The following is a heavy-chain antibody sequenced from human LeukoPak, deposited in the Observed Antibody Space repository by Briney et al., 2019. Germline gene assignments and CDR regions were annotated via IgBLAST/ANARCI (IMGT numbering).Heavy chain of an antibody. D-gene: IGHD2-2*01. Sequence: ASVKVSCKASGYTFTSYDINWVRQATGQGLEWMGWMNPNSGNTGYAQKFQGRVTMTRNTSISTAYMELSSLRSEDTAVYYCARAGEQYCSSTRRYEDNWFDPWGQGTLVTVSS. CDR3: ARAGEQYCSSTRRYEDNWFDP. CDR1: GYTFTSYD. J-gene: IGHJ5*02. CDR2: MNPNSGNT. V-gene: IGHV1-8*01.